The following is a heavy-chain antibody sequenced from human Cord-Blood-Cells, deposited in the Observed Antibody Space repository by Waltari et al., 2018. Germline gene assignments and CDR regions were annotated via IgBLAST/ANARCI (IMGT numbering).Heavy chain of an antibody. CDR3: ARLPWGDGYEGY. CDR1: GGSISSSSYY. J-gene: IGHJ4*02. Sequence: QLQLQESGPGLVKPSETLSLTCTVSGGSISSSSYYWGWIRQPPGKGLEWIGSIYYSGSTYHNPSLKSRVTISVDTSKNQFSLKLSSVTAADTAVYYCARLPWGDGYEGYWGQGTLVTVSS. CDR2: IYYSGST. D-gene: IGHD5-12*01. V-gene: IGHV4-39*01.